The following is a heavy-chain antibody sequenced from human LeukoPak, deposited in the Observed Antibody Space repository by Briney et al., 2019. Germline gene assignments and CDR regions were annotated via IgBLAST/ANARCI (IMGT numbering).Heavy chain of an antibody. D-gene: IGHD3-10*01. CDR3: ARVGERSWFDP. Sequence: PSETLSLTCSVYGGFISSYYWTWIRQPPGQGREWIGYIYHSGSTNYNPSLKSRVTISIDTSNNQFSLKRSSVTAADTAVYFWARVGERSWFDPWGQGMLVTVSS. V-gene: IGHV4-59*01. J-gene: IGHJ5*02. CDR1: GGFISSYY. CDR2: IYHSGST.